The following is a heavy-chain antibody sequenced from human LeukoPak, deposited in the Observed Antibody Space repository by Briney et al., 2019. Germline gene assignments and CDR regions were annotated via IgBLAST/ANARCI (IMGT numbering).Heavy chain of an antibody. CDR2: IRNKANSYTT. Sequence: GGSLRLSCAASGFTFSDHYMDWVRQAPGKGLEWVGRIRNKANSYTTEYAASVKGRFAISRDDSKNSMYLQMNSLKTEDTAVYYCTRPQLRYCSSTSCPTYYYYYMDVWGKGTTVTASS. J-gene: IGHJ6*03. D-gene: IGHD2-2*01. CDR3: TRPQLRYCSSTSCPTYYYYYMDV. V-gene: IGHV3-72*01. CDR1: GFTFSDHY.